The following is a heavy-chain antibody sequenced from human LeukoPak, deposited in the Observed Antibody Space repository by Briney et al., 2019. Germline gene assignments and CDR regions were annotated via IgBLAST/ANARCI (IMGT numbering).Heavy chain of an antibody. CDR1: EFTFSSYA. D-gene: IGHD1-26*01. CDR2: IKQDGSEK. CDR3: ARRRRSYSLDY. J-gene: IGHJ4*01. Sequence: GGSLRLSCAASEFTFSSYAMSWVRQAPGKGLEWVANIKQDGSEKYYVDSVKGRFTISRDNAKNSLYLQMNSLRAEDTAVYYCARRRRSYSLDYWGHGTLVTVSS. V-gene: IGHV3-7*01.